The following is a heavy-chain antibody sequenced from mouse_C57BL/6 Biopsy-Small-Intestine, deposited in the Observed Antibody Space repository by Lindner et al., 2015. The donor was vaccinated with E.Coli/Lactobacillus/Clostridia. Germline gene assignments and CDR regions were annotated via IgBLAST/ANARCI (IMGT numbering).Heavy chain of an antibody. J-gene: IGHJ4*01. CDR3: ARDTAQATWGAMDY. CDR1: GYSFTDYN. D-gene: IGHD3-2*02. Sequence: EVQLQESGPELVQPGVSVKISCKASGYSFTDYNMNWVKQSNGKSLEWIGVINPNYGTTSYNQKFKGKATLTVDQSSSTAYMQLNSLTSEDSAVYYCARDTAQATWGAMDYWGQGTSVTVSS. V-gene: IGHV1-39*01. CDR2: INPNYGTT.